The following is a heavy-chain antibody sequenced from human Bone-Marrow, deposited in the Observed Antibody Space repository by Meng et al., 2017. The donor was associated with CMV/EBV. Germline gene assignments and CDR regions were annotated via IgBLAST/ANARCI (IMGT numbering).Heavy chain of an antibody. CDR1: GGSFNAYY. Sequence: SETLSLTCTVYGGSFNAYYYNWFRQAPGKGLEWIGEINHSGGTNYNPSLKSRVTISVDKSKNQFSLKLSSVTAADTAVYYCARDKGVVVPAAIGAFDIWGQGTMVTVSS. CDR2: INHSGGT. D-gene: IGHD2-2*01. CDR3: ARDKGVVVPAAIGAFDI. V-gene: IGHV4-34*01. J-gene: IGHJ3*02.